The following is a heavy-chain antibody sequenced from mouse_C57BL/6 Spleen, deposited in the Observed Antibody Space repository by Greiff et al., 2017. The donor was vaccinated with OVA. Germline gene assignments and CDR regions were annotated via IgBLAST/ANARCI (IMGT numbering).Heavy chain of an antibody. CDR3: VRHGGNYVGAMDY. D-gene: IGHD2-1*01. CDR1: GFSFNTYA. J-gene: IGHJ4*01. V-gene: IGHV10-1*01. CDR2: IRSKSNNYAT. Sequence: GGGLVQPNGSLKLSCAASGFSFNTYAMNWVRQAPGKGLEWVARIRSKSNNYATYYADSVKDRFTISRDDSESMLYLQMNNLKTEDTAMYYCVRHGGNYVGAMDYWGQGTSVTVSS.